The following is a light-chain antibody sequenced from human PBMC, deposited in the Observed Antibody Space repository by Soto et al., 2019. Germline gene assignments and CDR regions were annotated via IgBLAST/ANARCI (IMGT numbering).Light chain of an antibody. V-gene: IGKV1-33*01. Sequence: DIRMTQSPSPLSASVGDRVTITCQATQVIGTYLNWYQQKPGKAPKLLIYEASNLETGVPSRFSGSGSGTGFTFTILSLQPEDVATYYCQQYFDAPLTFGGGTKVDIK. CDR2: EAS. J-gene: IGKJ4*01. CDR1: QVIGTY. CDR3: QQYFDAPLT.